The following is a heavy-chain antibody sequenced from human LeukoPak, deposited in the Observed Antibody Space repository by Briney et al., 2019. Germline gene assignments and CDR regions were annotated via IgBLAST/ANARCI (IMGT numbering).Heavy chain of an antibody. CDR3: AKDGCSTSCYGFRNYYYYMDV. J-gene: IGHJ6*03. Sequence: GGSLRLSCAASGFTFSSYGMHWVRQAPGKGLEWVAFIRFDGSNKYYADSVKGRFTISRDNSKNTLYLQMNSLRAEDTAVYYCAKDGCSTSCYGFRNYYYYMDVWGKGTTVTVSS. D-gene: IGHD2-2*01. CDR1: GFTFSSYG. V-gene: IGHV3-30*02. CDR2: IRFDGSNK.